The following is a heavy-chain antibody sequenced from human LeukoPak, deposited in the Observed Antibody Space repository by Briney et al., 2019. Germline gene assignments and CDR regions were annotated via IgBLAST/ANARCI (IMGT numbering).Heavy chain of an antibody. CDR3: ARGGWNYVFNS. D-gene: IGHD1-7*01. CDR1: GFTFSTYE. J-gene: IGHJ4*02. Sequence: GGSLRLSCAASGFTFSTYEMNWVRQAPGKGLEWVSYISSSASTIYYADYVKGRFTISRDNAKNSLYLYMNSLRAEDTAVYYCARGGWNYVFNSWGQGTLVTVSS. V-gene: IGHV3-48*03. CDR2: ISSSASTI.